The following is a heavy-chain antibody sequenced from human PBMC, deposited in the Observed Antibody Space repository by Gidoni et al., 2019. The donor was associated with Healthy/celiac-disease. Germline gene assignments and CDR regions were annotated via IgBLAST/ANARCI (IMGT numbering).Heavy chain of an antibody. CDR2: ISGSGGST. V-gene: IGHV3-23*01. Sequence: EVQLLESGGGLVQPGGSLRLSCAASGFTFSSSAMNWVRQAPGKGLEWVSAISGSGGSTYYADSVKGRFTISRDNSKNTLYLQMNSLRAEDTAVYYCAKDAGGSEIKYQLLFLPVNFDYWGQGTLVTVSS. J-gene: IGHJ4*02. D-gene: IGHD2-2*01. CDR1: GFTFSSSA. CDR3: AKDAGGSEIKYQLLFLPVNFDY.